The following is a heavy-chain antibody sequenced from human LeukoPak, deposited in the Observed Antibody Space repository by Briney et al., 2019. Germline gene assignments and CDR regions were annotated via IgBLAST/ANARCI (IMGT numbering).Heavy chain of an antibody. J-gene: IGHJ5*02. Sequence: ASVKVSCKVSGYTLTELSMHWVRQAPGKGLEGMGGFDPEDGETIYAQKFEGRVTMTDHTSTDTAYMELSSLRSEDTAVYYCATEPRRWVVSPWFDPLGQGTLGTVS. CDR1: GYTLTELS. CDR3: ATEPRRWVVSPWFDP. CDR2: FDPEDGET. V-gene: IGHV1-24*01. D-gene: IGHD4-23*01.